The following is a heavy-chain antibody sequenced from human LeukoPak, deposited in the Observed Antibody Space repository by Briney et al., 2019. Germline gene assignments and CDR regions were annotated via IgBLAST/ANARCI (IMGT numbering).Heavy chain of an antibody. V-gene: IGHV3-74*01. CDR2: INSDGSST. J-gene: IGHJ4*02. CDR3: GRAKDYSFDN. D-gene: IGHD4-11*01. CDR1: GFTFSSYW. Sequence: GGSLRLSCAASGFTFSSYWMSWVRQAPGKGLVWVSRINSDGSSTTYADSVQGRFTISRDNAENTLYLQMNSLRAEDTAVYYCGRAKDYSFDNWGQGTLVTVSS.